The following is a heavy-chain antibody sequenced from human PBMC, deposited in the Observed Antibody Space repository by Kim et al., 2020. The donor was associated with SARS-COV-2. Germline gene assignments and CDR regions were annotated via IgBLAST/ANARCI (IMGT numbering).Heavy chain of an antibody. V-gene: IGHV4-59*01. J-gene: IGHJ6*02. Sequence: NPSVGSRVTISVDTTKNQFSLKLSSVTAADTAVYYCARSRDTSGYYRGMDVWGQGTTVTVSS. CDR3: ARSRDTSGYYRGMDV. D-gene: IGHD3-22*01.